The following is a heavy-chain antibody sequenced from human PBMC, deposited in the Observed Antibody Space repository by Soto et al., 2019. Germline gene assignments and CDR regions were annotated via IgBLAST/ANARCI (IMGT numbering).Heavy chain of an antibody. V-gene: IGHV3-53*01. CDR1: GFTVSSNY. J-gene: IGHJ3*02. D-gene: IGHD2-21*02. CDR2: IYSGGST. CDR3: ARDLFYCGGDCYSAFDI. Sequence: GGSLRLSCAASGFTVSSNYMSWGRQAPGKGLEGVSVIYSGGSTYYADSVKGRFTISRDNSKNTLYLQMNSLRAEDTAVYYCARDLFYCGGDCYSAFDIWGQGTTVTVSS.